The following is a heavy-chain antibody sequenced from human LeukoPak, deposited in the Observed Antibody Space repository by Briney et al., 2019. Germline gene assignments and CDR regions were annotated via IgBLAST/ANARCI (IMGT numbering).Heavy chain of an antibody. Sequence: PGRSLRLSCAASGFNFKTYSMHWVRQAPGKGLEWLAVITYDGNNKYYADSVKGRVTLSRDNPKKTLYLEMDNLIGEDTAVYYCAREGRFGATYYLDYWGQGTLVTVSS. D-gene: IGHD1-26*01. J-gene: IGHJ4*02. CDR1: GFNFKTYS. V-gene: IGHV3-30*04. CDR3: AREGRFGATYYLDY. CDR2: ITYDGNNK.